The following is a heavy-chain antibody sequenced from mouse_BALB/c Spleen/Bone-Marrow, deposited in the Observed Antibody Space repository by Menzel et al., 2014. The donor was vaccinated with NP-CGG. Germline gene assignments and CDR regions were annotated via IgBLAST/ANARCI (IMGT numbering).Heavy chain of an antibody. CDR1: GFNIKDTY. Sequence: VQLQQPGAESVKPGASVKLSCTASGFNIKDTYMHWVKRRPEQGLEWIGRIDPANDNTKYDPKFQGKATITADTSSNTAYLQLSSLTSEDTAVYYCARADGYYAWFAYWGQGTLVTVSA. D-gene: IGHD2-3*01. CDR2: IDPANDNT. J-gene: IGHJ3*01. V-gene: IGHV14-3*02. CDR3: ARADGYYAWFAY.